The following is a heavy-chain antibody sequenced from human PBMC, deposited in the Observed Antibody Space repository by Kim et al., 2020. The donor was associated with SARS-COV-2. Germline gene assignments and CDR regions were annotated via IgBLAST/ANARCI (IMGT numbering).Heavy chain of an antibody. CDR2: ITSSGSTI. CDR1: GFAFNTYS. CDR3: ASDWWYDDDSSHMVF. D-gene: IGHD3-22*01. Sequence: GGSLRLSCAASGFAFNTYSMNWVRQAPGKGLEWVSYITSSGSTIYYADSVKGRFTMSRDNTKNSLYLQMNSLRAEDTAIYYCASDWWYDDDSSHMVFWG. J-gene: IGHJ3*01. V-gene: IGHV3-48*04.